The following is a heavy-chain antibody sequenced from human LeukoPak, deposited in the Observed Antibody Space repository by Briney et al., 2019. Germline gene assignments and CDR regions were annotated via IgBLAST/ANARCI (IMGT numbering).Heavy chain of an antibody. V-gene: IGHV3-30*04. CDR3: ARSLTMVRGYDY. CDR1: RFTFSSYA. J-gene: IGHJ4*02. D-gene: IGHD3-10*01. CDR2: IQYDGSNK. Sequence: PGGSLRLSCAASRFTFSSYAMSWVRQAPGKGLEWVTFIQYDGSNKYYADSVKGRFTISRDNSKNTLYLQMNSLRAEDTAVYYCARSLTMVRGYDYWGQGTLVTVSS.